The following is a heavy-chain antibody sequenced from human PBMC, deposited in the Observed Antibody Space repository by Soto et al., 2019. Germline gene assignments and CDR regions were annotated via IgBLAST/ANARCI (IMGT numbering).Heavy chain of an antibody. CDR1: GVSVSSNHW. CDR2: IYPSGAT. D-gene: IGHD6-25*01. CDR3: ARGMSGDFQYYFDF. J-gene: IGHJ4*02. V-gene: IGHV4-4*02. Sequence: QVQLQESGPGLVKPSETLSLTCAVSGVSVSSNHWWVWVRQSPGKGLEWIGEIYPSGATNYNPSLKSRVILSLDKSKNLFSLDLTSVTAADTAVYYCARGMSGDFQYYFDFWGQGTLVTVSS.